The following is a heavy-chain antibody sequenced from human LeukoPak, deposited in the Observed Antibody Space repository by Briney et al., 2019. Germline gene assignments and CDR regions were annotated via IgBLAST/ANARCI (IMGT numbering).Heavy chain of an antibody. D-gene: IGHD3-22*01. J-gene: IGHJ3*02. CDR3: ARVSRSGYYYDSSGTDDAFDI. Sequence: PSQTLSLTCTVSGGSISSGGYYWSWIRQHPGKGLEWIGYIYYSGSTYYNPSLKSRVTISVDTSKNQFSLKLSSVTAADTAVYYCARVSRSGYYYDSSGTDDAFDIWGQGTMVIVSS. V-gene: IGHV4-31*03. CDR2: IYYSGST. CDR1: GGSISSGGYY.